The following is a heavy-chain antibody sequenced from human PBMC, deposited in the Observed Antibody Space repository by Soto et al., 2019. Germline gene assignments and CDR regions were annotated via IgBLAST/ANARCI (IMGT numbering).Heavy chain of an antibody. Sequence: EVQLVESGGGLVQPGGPLRLSCVASGFSFSNAWMSWVRQAPGKGLEWVGRIKSKTDGGTTAYAPPVKGRFTISRDDSKNLLYLQMNNLKIEDTAVYYCTTDDPINRNWGQGTLVTVSS. J-gene: IGHJ4*02. CDR3: TTDDPINRN. V-gene: IGHV3-15*01. CDR2: IKSKTDGGTT. CDR1: GFSFSNAW.